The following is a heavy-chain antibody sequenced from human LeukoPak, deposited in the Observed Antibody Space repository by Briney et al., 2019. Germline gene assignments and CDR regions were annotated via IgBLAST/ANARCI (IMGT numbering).Heavy chain of an antibody. CDR1: GYTFTSYG. Sequence: ASVKVSCKASGYTFTSYGISWVRQAPGQGLEWMGWISAYNGNTNYAQKLQGRVTMTTDTSTNTAYMALRHLRSDDTAVYSCATPYYDFWSGYYTYWGQGTLVTVSS. CDR2: ISAYNGNT. CDR3: ATPYYDFWSGYYTY. V-gene: IGHV1-18*01. J-gene: IGHJ4*02. D-gene: IGHD3-3*01.